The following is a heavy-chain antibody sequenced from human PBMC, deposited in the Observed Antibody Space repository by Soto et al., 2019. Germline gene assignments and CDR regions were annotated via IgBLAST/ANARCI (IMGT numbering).Heavy chain of an antibody. Sequence: PGGSLRLSCTASGFTFGDYAMSWFRQAPGKGLEWVGFIKSIGYGGTTDYAASVKGRFTISRDDSKSIAYLQMNSLKTEDTAVYYCTRDSGCGGDCYENYFDYWGQGTLVTVSS. CDR3: TRDSGCGGDCYENYFDY. CDR2: IKSIGYGGTT. V-gene: IGHV3-49*03. J-gene: IGHJ4*02. D-gene: IGHD2-21*02. CDR1: GFTFGDYA.